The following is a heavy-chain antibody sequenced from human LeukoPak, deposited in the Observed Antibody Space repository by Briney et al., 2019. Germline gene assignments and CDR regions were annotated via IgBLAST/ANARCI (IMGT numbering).Heavy chain of an antibody. V-gene: IGHV1-18*01. CDR2: ISAYNGNT. J-gene: IGHJ4*02. CDR3: ARDRITMVRGVTLSSY. Sequence: ASVKVSCKASGYTFTSYGISWVRQAPGQGLEWMGWISAYNGNTNYAQKFQGRVTITRDTSASTAYMELSSLRSEDTAVYYCARDRITMVRGVTLSSYWGQGTLVTVSS. CDR1: GYTFTSYG. D-gene: IGHD3-10*01.